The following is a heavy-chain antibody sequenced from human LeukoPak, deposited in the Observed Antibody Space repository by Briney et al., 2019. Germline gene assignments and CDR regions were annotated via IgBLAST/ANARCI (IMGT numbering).Heavy chain of an antibody. J-gene: IGHJ4*02. Sequence: GGSLRLSCAASGFTFSSYGMSWVRQAPGKGLEWVSAISGSGGSTYYADSVKGRFTISRDNSKNTLYLQMNSLRAEDTAVYYCAKDLSRAVVVRGYYFDYWGQGTLVTVSS. CDR3: AKDLSRAVVVRGYYFDY. CDR2: ISGSGGST. D-gene: IGHD3-22*01. CDR1: GFTFSSYG. V-gene: IGHV3-23*01.